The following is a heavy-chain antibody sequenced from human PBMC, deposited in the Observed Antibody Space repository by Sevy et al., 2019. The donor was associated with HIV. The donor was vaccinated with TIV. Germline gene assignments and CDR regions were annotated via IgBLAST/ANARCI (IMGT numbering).Heavy chain of an antibody. CDR2: IYASGSS. D-gene: IGHD1-1*01. CDR3: ARAGRATGTSQFWFDP. Sequence: SETLSLTCTVSGGSISTGSYYWSWVRQPAGKGLEWIGRIYASGSSTYNPSLKSRVTISVDTSKNQFSLRLSSVTAADTAVYYCARAGRATGTSQFWFDPWGQGTLVTVSS. J-gene: IGHJ5*02. CDR1: GGSISTGSYY. V-gene: IGHV4-61*02.